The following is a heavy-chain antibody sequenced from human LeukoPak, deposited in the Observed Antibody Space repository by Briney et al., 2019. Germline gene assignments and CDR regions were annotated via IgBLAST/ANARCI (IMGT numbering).Heavy chain of an antibody. CDR3: ASYGSGSYYRKHNWFDP. CDR1: GFTFSSYE. V-gene: IGHV3-48*03. Sequence: GGSLRLSCAASGFTFSSYEMNWVRQAPGKGLEWVSYISSSGSTIYYADSVKGRFTISRDNAKNSLYLQMNSLRAEDTAVYYCASYGSGSYYRKHNWFDPWGRGNPGHRLL. D-gene: IGHD3-10*01. J-gene: IGHJ5*02. CDR2: ISSSGSTI.